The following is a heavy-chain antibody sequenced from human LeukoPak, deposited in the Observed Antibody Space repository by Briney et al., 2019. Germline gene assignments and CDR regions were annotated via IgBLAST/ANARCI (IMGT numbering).Heavy chain of an antibody. CDR2: ISGSGGST. Sequence: PGGSLRLSCATSGFTFSNFPMTWIRQAPGKGLEWVSAISGSGGSTYYADSVKGRFTISRDNSKNALYLQMNSLRAEGTAVYYCAKDRGYWGQGTLVTVSS. CDR1: GFTFSNFP. J-gene: IGHJ4*02. CDR3: AKDRGY. V-gene: IGHV3-23*01.